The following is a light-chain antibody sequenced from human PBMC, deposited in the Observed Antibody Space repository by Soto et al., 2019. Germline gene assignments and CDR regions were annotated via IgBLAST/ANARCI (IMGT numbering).Light chain of an antibody. CDR2: STN. Sequence: QSVLTQPPSASGTPGQRVTISCSGSSSNIGSNTVNWYQQLPGTAPKLLIYSTNQRPSGVPARFSGSKSGTSASLAISGLQSEDEDDYYCAAWDDSLNGWVFGGGTKLTVL. CDR3: AAWDDSLNGWV. CDR1: SSNIGSNT. V-gene: IGLV1-44*01. J-gene: IGLJ3*02.